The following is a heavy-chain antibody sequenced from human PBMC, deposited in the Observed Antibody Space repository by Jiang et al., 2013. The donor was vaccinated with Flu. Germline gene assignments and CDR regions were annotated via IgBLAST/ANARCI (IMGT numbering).Heavy chain of an antibody. CDR2: INPSGGST. Sequence: SGAEVKKPGASVKVSCKASGYTFTSYYMHWVRQAPGQGLEWMGIINPSGGSTSYAQKFQGRVTMTRDTSTSTVYMELSSLRSEDTAVYYCARVSPDCSGGSCYSRPRELVYWGQGTLVTVSS. D-gene: IGHD2-15*01. CDR3: ARVSPDCSGGSCYSRPRELVY. J-gene: IGHJ4*02. V-gene: IGHV1-46*01. CDR1: GYTFTSYY.